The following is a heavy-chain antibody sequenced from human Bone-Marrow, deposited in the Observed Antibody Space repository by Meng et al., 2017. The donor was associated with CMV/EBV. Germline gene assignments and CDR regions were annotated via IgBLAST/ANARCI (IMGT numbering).Heavy chain of an antibody. CDR1: GYSSTSYW. D-gene: IGHD3-22*01. CDR3: ARSHPYYYDSSGLYEFDY. J-gene: IGHJ4*02. CDR2: IYPGDSDT. Sequence: KVSCKGSGYSSTSYWIGWVRQMPGKGLEWMGIIYPGDSDTRYSPSFQGQVTISADKSISTAYLQWSSLKASDTAMYYCARSHPYYYDSSGLYEFDYWGQGTLVTVSS. V-gene: IGHV5-51*01.